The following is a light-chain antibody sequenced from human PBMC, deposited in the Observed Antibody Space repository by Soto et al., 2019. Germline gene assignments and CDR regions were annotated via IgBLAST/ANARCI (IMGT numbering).Light chain of an antibody. CDR1: QSVSSN. J-gene: IGKJ2*01. CDR3: QQYSNPPHT. Sequence: EIVMTQSPATLSVSPGERATLSCRASQSVSSNLAWYQQKPGQAPRLLIYGASTRATGIPARFSGSGSGTEFTLTISSLQSEDFAVYYCQQYSNPPHTFGQGTKLEIK. CDR2: GAS. V-gene: IGKV3-15*01.